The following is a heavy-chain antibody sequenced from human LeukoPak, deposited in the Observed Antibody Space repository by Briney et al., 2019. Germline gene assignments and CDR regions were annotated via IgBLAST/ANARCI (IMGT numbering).Heavy chain of an antibody. CDR3: ARGIAAAGTPFDY. D-gene: IGHD6-13*01. V-gene: IGHV4-39*07. CDR1: GGSISSSTFY. J-gene: IGHJ4*01. CDR2: IYYSGST. Sequence: SETLSLTCTVSGGSISSSTFYWGWIRQPPGKGLEWIGTIYYSGSTFYNPSLKSRVTVSVDTSKNQFSLKLSSLTAADTAVYYCARGIAAAGTPFDYWGQGTLVTVSS.